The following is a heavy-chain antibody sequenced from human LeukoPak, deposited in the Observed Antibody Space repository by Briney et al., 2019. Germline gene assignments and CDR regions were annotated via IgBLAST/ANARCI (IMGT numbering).Heavy chain of an antibody. Sequence: SETLSLTCAVYGGSFSGYYWSWIRQPPGKGLEWIGEINHSGSTNYNPSLKSRVTMSVDTSKNQFSLKLSSVTAADTAVYYCAREYYDSSDHWFDPWGQGTLVTVSS. CDR3: AREYYDSSDHWFDP. V-gene: IGHV4-34*01. CDR1: GGSFSGYY. J-gene: IGHJ5*02. CDR2: INHSGST. D-gene: IGHD3-22*01.